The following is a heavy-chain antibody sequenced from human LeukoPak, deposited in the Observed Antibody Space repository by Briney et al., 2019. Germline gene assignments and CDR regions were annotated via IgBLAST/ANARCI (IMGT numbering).Heavy chain of an antibody. V-gene: IGHV3-48*02. J-gene: IGHJ4*02. CDR3: VRDHNYYFGY. CDR2: ITTSIDII. Sequence: PGGSLRLSCAASGFTLSSYNMNWVRQAPGKGLEWISYITTSIDIISYADSVKGRFTISRDNAKNSLYLQMDSLRDEDTAVYYCVRDHNYYFGYWGQGILVTVPA. CDR1: GFTLSSYN.